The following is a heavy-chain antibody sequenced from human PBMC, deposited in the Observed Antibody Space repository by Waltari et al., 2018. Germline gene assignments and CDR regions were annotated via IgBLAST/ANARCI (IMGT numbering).Heavy chain of an antibody. CDR2: ISDDETSI. V-gene: IGHV3-74*01. J-gene: IGHJ4*02. CDR1: GFRFSNYW. CDR3: ARGGGYSIDGVGFDY. D-gene: IGHD5-12*01. Sequence: EEQLLESGGGLVQPGDSLRLSCAGSGFRFSNYWMNWVRQAPGKGLVWAALISDDETSISYADSVKGRFTISRDNAKNTVYLQMKRLRVEDTAVYYCARGGGYSIDGVGFDYWGQGTLVTVSS.